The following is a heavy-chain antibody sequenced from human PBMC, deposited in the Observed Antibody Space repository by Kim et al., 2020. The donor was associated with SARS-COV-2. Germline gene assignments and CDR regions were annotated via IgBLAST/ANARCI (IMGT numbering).Heavy chain of an antibody. CDR2: SDT. J-gene: IGHJ4*02. Sequence: SDTRYSPSFQGQVTISADKSISTAYLQWSSLKASDTAMYYCARADGYGAYWGQGTLVTVSS. D-gene: IGHD5-12*01. V-gene: IGHV5-51*01. CDR3: ARADGYGAY.